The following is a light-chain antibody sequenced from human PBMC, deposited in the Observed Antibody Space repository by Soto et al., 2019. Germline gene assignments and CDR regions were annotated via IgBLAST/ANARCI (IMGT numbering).Light chain of an antibody. CDR3: APWDENLTGFVV. CDR2: SNN. CDR1: SSNVGRNT. Sequence: QSVLTQPPSASGTPGQRVTLSCSGSSSNVGRNTVTWYQQLPGTAPKVLINSNNQRPSGVPDRFSGSKSGTSASLTISGLQPDDQAEYYCAPWDENLTGFVVFGGGTKLTVL. V-gene: IGLV1-44*01. J-gene: IGLJ2*01.